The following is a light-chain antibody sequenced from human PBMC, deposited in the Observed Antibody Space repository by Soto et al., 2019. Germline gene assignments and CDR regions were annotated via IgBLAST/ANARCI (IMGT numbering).Light chain of an antibody. CDR1: QSIANN. Sequence: EIVMPQSPATLSLSPGERATLSCRASQSIANNLAWFQQKPGHAPRVLMYDSSTRATGIPARFSGSGSGAEFPLTISSLQSEDFAVYYCQQYNKWPITFGKGTRRE. CDR2: DSS. V-gene: IGKV3-15*01. CDR3: QQYNKWPIT. J-gene: IGKJ5*01.